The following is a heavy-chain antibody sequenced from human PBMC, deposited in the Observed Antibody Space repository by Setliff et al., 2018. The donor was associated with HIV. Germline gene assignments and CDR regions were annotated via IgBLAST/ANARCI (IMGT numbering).Heavy chain of an antibody. V-gene: IGHV3-7*01. CDR1: AFSFNNYY. CDR3: ARLRINDY. Sequence: GGSLRLSCIASAFSFNNYYMTWVRQAPGKGLEWVANINSDGTEKNYADSARGRFTISRDNSKNSVYLQMNGLRVEDTAVYYCARLRINDYWGQGTPVTVSS. CDR2: INSDGTEK. J-gene: IGHJ4*02.